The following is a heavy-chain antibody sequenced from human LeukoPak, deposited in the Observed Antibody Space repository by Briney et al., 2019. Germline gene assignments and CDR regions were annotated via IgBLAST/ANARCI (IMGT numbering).Heavy chain of an antibody. Sequence: GASVKVSCKASGYTFTSCAISWVRQAPGQGLEWMGGIIPIFGTANYAQKFQGRVTITADESTSTAYMELSSLRSEDTAVYYCASASGSYSLSYFQRWGQGTLVTVSS. V-gene: IGHV1-69*13. CDR3: ASASGSYSLSYFQR. CDR1: GYTFTSCA. J-gene: IGHJ1*01. D-gene: IGHD1-26*01. CDR2: IIPIFGTA.